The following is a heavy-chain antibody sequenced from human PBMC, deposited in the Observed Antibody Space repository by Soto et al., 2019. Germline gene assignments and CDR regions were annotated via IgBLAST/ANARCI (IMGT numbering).Heavy chain of an antibody. Sequence: VESVTISCEPFADAFAPYPIAWAFQMPGKGLEWMGVIHARDSYVKYSPPFEGQVTISADKSINTAFLQWRSLKASDTAMYYCARAAYTQDVWYHTYDRWGRGTMVTVSS. J-gene: IGHJ3*02. CDR2: IHARDSYV. CDR3: ARAAYTQDVWYHTYDR. D-gene: IGHD3-16*01. V-gene: IGHV5-51*01. CDR1: ADAFAPYP.